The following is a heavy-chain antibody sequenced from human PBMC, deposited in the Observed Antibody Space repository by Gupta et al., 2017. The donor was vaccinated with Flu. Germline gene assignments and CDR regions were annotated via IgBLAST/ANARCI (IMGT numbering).Heavy chain of an antibody. Sequence: EVRLLESGGGGVRPGESLRLSCSASGLAFSNLDLPWVRQAPGKGLEWVASIAANGRHTYYAAAVKGRFTIARDDSRNTVSLQMSSLSAGDTAMYFCAKLLLNDYVDYWGQGALVTVSS. CDR2: IAANGRHT. J-gene: IGHJ4*02. CDR1: GLAFSNLD. D-gene: IGHD2-21*01. CDR3: AKLLLNDYVDY. V-gene: IGHV3-23*01.